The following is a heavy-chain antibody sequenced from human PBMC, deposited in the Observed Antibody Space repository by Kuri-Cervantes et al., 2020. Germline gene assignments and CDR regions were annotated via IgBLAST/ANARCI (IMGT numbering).Heavy chain of an antibody. Sequence: LRLSCTVSGGSISSGDYYWSWIRQPPGKGLEWIGYIYYSGSTYYNPSLKSRVTISVDTSKNQFSLKLSSVTAADTAVYYCARVMITFGGVIAGFDYWGQGTLVTVSS. J-gene: IGHJ4*02. CDR2: IYYSGST. D-gene: IGHD3-16*02. CDR1: GGSISSGDYY. CDR3: ARVMITFGGVIAGFDY. V-gene: IGHV4-30-4*01.